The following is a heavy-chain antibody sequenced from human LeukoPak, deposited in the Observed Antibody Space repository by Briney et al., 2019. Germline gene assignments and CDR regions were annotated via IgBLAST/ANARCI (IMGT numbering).Heavy chain of an antibody. Sequence: GGSLRLSCAASGFTFASYAMSRVRQAPGKGLEWVSTISGSSVNTYYADSVKGRFTISRDDSKNTLSLQMNSLRAEDTAVYYCARGREYYYNSRGYYPRFDYWGQGTLVTVSS. CDR1: GFTFASYA. D-gene: IGHD3-22*01. CDR3: ARGREYYYNSRGYYPRFDY. J-gene: IGHJ4*02. CDR2: ISGSSVNT. V-gene: IGHV3-23*01.